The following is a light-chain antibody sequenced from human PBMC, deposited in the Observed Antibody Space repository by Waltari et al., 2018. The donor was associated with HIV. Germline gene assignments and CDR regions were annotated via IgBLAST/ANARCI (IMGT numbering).Light chain of an antibody. CDR1: RNDIGPYNY. CDR2: EVN. J-gene: IGLJ6*01. V-gene: IGLV2-8*01. Sequence: QSALTQPPAASGSPGQSVTISCTGTRNDIGPYNYVSWSQQHPDKAPRLLIDEVNKRPSGVPGRFSGSKSGNTASLTVSGLQAEDEADYYCSSYAGSGNLLLFGGGTKVTVL. CDR3: SSYAGSGNLLL.